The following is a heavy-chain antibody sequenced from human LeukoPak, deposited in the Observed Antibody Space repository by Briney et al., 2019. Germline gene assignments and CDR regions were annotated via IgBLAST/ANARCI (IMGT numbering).Heavy chain of an antibody. CDR2: IYTSGST. CDR3: ARDGIAAAGGPLDY. D-gene: IGHD6-13*01. CDR1: GGSISSGSYY. Sequence: SETLSLTCTVSGGSISSGSYYWSWIRQPAGKGLEWIGRIYTSGSTNYNPSLKSRVTISVDTSKNQFSLKLSSVTAADTAVYYCARDGIAAAGGPLDYWGQGTLVTVSS. V-gene: IGHV4-61*02. J-gene: IGHJ4*02.